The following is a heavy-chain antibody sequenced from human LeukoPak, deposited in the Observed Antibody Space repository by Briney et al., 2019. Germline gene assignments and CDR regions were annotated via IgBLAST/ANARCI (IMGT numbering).Heavy chain of an antibody. CDR3: VKDSSTTWFGGDSK. CDR1: GFTFSYFG. CDR2: ISTDPSYK. D-gene: IGHD3-10*01. J-gene: IGHJ4*02. V-gene: IGHV3-30*18. Sequence: GGSLRLSCTASGFTFSYFGLHWVRQAPGKGLEWVALISTDPSYKNYADSVKDRFTISRDNSKDILYLQMKSLRVEDTAVYYCVKDSSTTWFGGDSKWGQGTLVTVSS.